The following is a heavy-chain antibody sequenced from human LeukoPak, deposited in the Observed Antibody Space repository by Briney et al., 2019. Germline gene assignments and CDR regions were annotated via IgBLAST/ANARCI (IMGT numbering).Heavy chain of an antibody. CDR3: ARGDMITFGGVIVVGEIDY. V-gene: IGHV4-30-4*01. J-gene: IGHJ4*02. CDR2: IYYSGST. CDR1: GGSISSGDYY. D-gene: IGHD3-16*02. Sequence: PSETLSLTCTVSGGSISSGDYYWSWIRQPPGKGLEWIGYIYYSGSTYYNPSLKSRVTISVDTSKNQFSLKLSSVTAADTAVYYCARGDMITFGGVIVVGEIDYWGQGTLVTVSS.